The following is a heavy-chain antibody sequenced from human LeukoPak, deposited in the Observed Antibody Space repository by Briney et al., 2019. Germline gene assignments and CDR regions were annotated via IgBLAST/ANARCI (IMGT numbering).Heavy chain of an antibody. D-gene: IGHD6-19*01. CDR2: ITSSGYDT. Sequence: GGSLRLSCAASGFTFSTYGMSWVRQAPGKGLELVSSITSSGYDTYYRDSVKGRFTISRDNSENTLYLQVNSLRPEDTAMYYCAKDSRETLAGTEDYWGRGTLVTVSS. CDR1: GFTFSTYG. CDR3: AKDSRETLAGTEDY. J-gene: IGHJ4*02. V-gene: IGHV3-23*01.